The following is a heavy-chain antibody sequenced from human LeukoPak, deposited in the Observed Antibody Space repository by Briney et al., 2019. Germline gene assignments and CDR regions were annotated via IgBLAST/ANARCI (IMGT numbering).Heavy chain of an antibody. Sequence: ASVKVSCMATGYTFTHYYMHWLRQAPGQGLEWMGWINPNSGGTNYAQKFQGRVTMTRDTSISTAYMELSRLRSDDTAVYYCARDSEPKTVTTYYYYMDVWGKGTTVTVSS. CDR1: GYTFTHYY. D-gene: IGHD4-11*01. J-gene: IGHJ6*03. CDR3: ARDSEPKTVTTYYYYMDV. V-gene: IGHV1-2*02. CDR2: INPNSGGT.